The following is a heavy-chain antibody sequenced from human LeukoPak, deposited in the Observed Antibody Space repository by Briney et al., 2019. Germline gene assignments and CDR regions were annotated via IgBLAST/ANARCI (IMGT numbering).Heavy chain of an antibody. CDR1: GFTFSSYG. Sequence: PGGSLRLSCAASGFTFSSYGMHWVRQAPGKGLEWVAFIRYDGSNKYYADSVKGRFTISRDNSKNTLYLQMNSLRAEDTAVYYCAKDTRKDILTGYYIGIDYWGQGTLVTVSS. V-gene: IGHV3-30*02. CDR2: IRYDGSNK. D-gene: IGHD3-9*01. J-gene: IGHJ4*02. CDR3: AKDTRKDILTGYYIGIDY.